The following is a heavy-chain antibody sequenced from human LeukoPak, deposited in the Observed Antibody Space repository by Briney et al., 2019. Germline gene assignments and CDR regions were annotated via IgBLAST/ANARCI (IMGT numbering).Heavy chain of an antibody. J-gene: IGHJ5*02. Sequence: ASVTVSCKASGYTFTGYYMHWVRQAPGQGLEWMGWINPNSGGTNYAQKFQGRVTMTRDTSISTAYMELSRLRSEDTAVYYCASGAKGDYVWGSYRLNWFDPWGQGTLVTVSS. CDR3: ASGAKGDYVWGSYRLNWFDP. D-gene: IGHD3-16*02. CDR2: INPNSGGT. V-gene: IGHV1-2*02. CDR1: GYTFTGYY.